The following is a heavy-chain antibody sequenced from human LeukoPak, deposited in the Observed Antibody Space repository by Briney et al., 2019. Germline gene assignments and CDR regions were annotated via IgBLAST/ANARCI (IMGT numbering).Heavy chain of an antibody. D-gene: IGHD3-22*01. CDR1: GFTFSSYS. CDR3: ARRYYDSSGFGHLDC. Sequence: GESLRICCAASGFTFSSYSMYRVRQAPGKELEWVSYISSGSSTIYYADSVKGRFTISRDNAKNYLYLPMNSLRDEDTAFYYCARRYYDSSGFGHLDCWGQGSLVTVSS. V-gene: IGHV3-48*02. J-gene: IGHJ4*02. CDR2: ISSGSSTI.